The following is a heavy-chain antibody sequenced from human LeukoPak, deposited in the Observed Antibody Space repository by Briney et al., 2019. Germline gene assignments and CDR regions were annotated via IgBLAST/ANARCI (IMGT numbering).Heavy chain of an antibody. J-gene: IGHJ4*02. V-gene: IGHV3-48*02. CDR1: GFTSSSYS. Sequence: PGGSLRLSCVASGFTSSSYSMSWVRQAPGKGLEWVSHISSSSSTIYYADSVKGRFTISRDNPKNSLYLQMNSLRDEDTAVYYCARDGIAAAGTGFDSWGQGTLVTVSS. D-gene: IGHD6-13*01. CDR2: ISSSSSTI. CDR3: ARDGIAAAGTGFDS.